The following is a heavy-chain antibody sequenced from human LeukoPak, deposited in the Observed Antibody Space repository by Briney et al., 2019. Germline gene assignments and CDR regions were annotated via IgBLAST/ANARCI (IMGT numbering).Heavy chain of an antibody. V-gene: IGHV4-34*01. CDR1: GGSFSGYY. CDR2: INHSGST. J-gene: IGHJ4*02. CDR3: ARHFNRLWFGGNYFDY. Sequence: SETLSPTCAVYGGSFSGYYWSWIRQPPGKGLEWIGEINHSGSTNYNPSLKSRVTISVDTSKNQFSLKLSSVTAADTAVYYCARHFNRLWFGGNYFDYWGQGTLVTVSS. D-gene: IGHD3-10*01.